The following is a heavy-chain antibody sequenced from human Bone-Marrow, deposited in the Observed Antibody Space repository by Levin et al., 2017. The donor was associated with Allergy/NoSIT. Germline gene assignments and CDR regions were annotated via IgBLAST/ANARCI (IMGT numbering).Heavy chain of an antibody. CDR3: ARHILDSAGITTRTVPYYFDS. Sequence: KASETLSLTCTVSGVSIRGDDYYWGWIRQPPGKGLEWLGSVFYAGNSYYNPSLESRITISLATSKNQITLTLNSVTAADTSVYYCARHILDSAGITTRTVPYYFDSWGQGTLVTVSS. D-gene: IGHD1-14*01. CDR2: VFYAGNS. V-gene: IGHV4-39*01. J-gene: IGHJ4*02. CDR1: GVSIRGDDYY.